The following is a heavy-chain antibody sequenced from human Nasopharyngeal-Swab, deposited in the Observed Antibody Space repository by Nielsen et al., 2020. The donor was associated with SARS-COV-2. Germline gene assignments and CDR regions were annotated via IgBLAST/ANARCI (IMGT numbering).Heavy chain of an antibody. Sequence: SETLSLTCAVYGGSFSGYYWSWIRQPPGKGLEWIGEINHSGSTNYNPSLKSRVTISVDTSKNPFSPKLSSVTAADTAVYYCARGIVVVPAAMAYYYYYGMDVWGQGTTVTVSS. D-gene: IGHD2-2*01. V-gene: IGHV4-34*01. CDR2: INHSGST. CDR1: GGSFSGYY. CDR3: ARGIVVVPAAMAYYYYYGMDV. J-gene: IGHJ6*02.